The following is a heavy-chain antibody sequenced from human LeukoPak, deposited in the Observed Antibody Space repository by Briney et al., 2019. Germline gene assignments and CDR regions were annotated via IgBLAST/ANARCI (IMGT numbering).Heavy chain of an antibody. CDR2: IYYSGST. CDR1: GGSISSYY. D-gene: IGHD1-26*01. Sequence: PSGTLSLTCTVSGGSISSYYWSWIRQPPGKGLEWIGYIYYSGSTNYNPSLKSRVTISVDTSKNQFSLKLSSVTAADTAVYYCAGGDSGSYYRSNWFDPWGQGTLVTVSS. CDR3: AGGDSGSYYRSNWFDP. J-gene: IGHJ5*02. V-gene: IGHV4-59*01.